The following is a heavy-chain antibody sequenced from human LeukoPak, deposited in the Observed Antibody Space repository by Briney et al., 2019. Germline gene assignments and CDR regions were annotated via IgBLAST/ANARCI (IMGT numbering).Heavy chain of an antibody. CDR3: ASLGLSGWLPRPDAFDI. J-gene: IGHJ3*02. CDR1: GYTFTSYG. V-gene: IGHV1-18*01. CDR2: ISAYNGNT. D-gene: IGHD6-19*01. Sequence: GASVKVSCKASGYTFTSYGISWVRQAPGQGLEWMGWISAYNGNTNYAQKLQGRVTMTTDTSTSTAYMELRSLRSDDTAVYYCASLGLSGWLPRPDAFDIWGQGTMVTVSS.